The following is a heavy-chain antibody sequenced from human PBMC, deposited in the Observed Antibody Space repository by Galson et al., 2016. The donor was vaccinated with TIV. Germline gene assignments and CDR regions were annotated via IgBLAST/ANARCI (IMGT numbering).Heavy chain of an antibody. CDR3: ATDRNTALDTYHAYYGMDA. V-gene: IGHV1-69*13. D-gene: IGHD5-18*01. Sequence: SVKVSCKASGGTFSSYVINWVRQAPGQGLEWMGGIIPLFRTANYAQKFQGRVTITADESRSTAYMELSSLKSEDTAIYYCATDRNTALDTYHAYYGMDAWGQGTAVIVSS. J-gene: IGHJ6*02. CDR1: GGTFSSYV. CDR2: IIPLFRTA.